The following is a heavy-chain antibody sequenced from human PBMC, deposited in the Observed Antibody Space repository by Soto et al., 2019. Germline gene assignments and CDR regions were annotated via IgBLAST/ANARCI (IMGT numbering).Heavy chain of an antibody. J-gene: IGHJ3*02. CDR3: ARTPLTSDAFDI. D-gene: IGHD3-16*01. CDR1: GLTFGTYG. CDR2: IWYDGTSR. V-gene: IGHV3-33*01. Sequence: QVQLVESGGGVAHPGGSLRFSCAASGLTFGTYGMHWVRQAPGKGLEWVAVIWYDGTSRFYGDFVKGRFTISRDNSNNTLYLQLNSLRPDDTAVYYCARTPLTSDAFDIWGQGTRVTVSS.